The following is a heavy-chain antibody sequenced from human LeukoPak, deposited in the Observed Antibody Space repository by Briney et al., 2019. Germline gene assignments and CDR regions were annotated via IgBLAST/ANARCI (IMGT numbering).Heavy chain of an antibody. CDR3: ARDSGTTGEVKFDP. D-gene: IGHD3-10*01. CDR2: IYITGST. V-gene: IGHV4-4*07. J-gene: IGHJ5*02. CDR1: GGSITSYY. Sequence: SETLSLTCAVSGGSITSYYWSWIRQSAGKGLEWIGRIYITGSTTYNPSLKSRVTMSLDTSKNQFSLKLSSVTAADTAVYYCARDSGTTGEVKFDPWGQGTLVTVSS.